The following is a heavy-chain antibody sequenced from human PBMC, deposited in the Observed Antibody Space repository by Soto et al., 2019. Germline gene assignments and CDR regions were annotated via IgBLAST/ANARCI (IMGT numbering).Heavy chain of an antibody. Sequence: VGSLRLSCAASGFTFSSYAMHWVRQAPGKGLEWVAVISYDGSNKYYADSVKGRFTISRDNSKNTLYLQMNSLRAEDTAVYYCAREGLVHQLLLYYYYYGMDVWGQGTTVTVSS. J-gene: IGHJ6*02. CDR3: AREGLVHQLLLYYYYYGMDV. D-gene: IGHD2-2*01. CDR1: GFTFSSYA. V-gene: IGHV3-30-3*01. CDR2: ISYDGSNK.